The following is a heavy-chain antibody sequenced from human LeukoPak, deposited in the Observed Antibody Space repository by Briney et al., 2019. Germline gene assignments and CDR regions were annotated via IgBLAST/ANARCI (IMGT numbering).Heavy chain of an antibody. J-gene: IGHJ3*01. CDR1: GFTVSSNY. CDR2: IYSGGST. D-gene: IGHD6-6*01. CDR3: ARSSYSSSSSV. Sequence: GGSLRLSCAASGFTVSSNYMSWVRQAPGKGLEWVSVIYSGGSTYYADSVKGRFTISRDNSKNTLYLQMNSLRAEDTAVYYCARSSYSSSSSVWGQGTMVTISS. V-gene: IGHV3-53*01.